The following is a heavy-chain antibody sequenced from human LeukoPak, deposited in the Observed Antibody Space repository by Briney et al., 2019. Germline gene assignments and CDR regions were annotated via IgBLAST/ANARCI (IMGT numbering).Heavy chain of an antibody. D-gene: IGHD3-10*01. CDR2: INAGNGNT. J-gene: IGHJ4*02. CDR1: GYTFTSYA. V-gene: IGHV1-3*01. Sequence: GASVKVSCKASGYTFTSYAMHWVRQAPGQRLEWMGWINAGNGNTKYSQKFQGRVTITRDTSASTAYMELSSLRSEDTAVYYCARGGYYGSGPRSDFDYWGQGTLVTVSS. CDR3: ARGGYYGSGPRSDFDY.